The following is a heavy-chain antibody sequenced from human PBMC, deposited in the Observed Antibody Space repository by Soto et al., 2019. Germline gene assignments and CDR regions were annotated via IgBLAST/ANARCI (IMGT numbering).Heavy chain of an antibody. CDR2: INSDGTTT. CDR1: GFTFTSNW. D-gene: IGHD6-25*01. Sequence: EVQLVESGGGLVQPGGSLRLSCAASGFTFTSNWMHWVRQAPGKGLVWVSRINSDGTTTTYEASVKGRFTISRDNAKNTLYLQVSSLGGEDTAVYYCKRWGATAAGSYHFANWGQGTRVTVSS. CDR3: KRWGATAAGSYHFAN. V-gene: IGHV3-74*01. J-gene: IGHJ4*02.